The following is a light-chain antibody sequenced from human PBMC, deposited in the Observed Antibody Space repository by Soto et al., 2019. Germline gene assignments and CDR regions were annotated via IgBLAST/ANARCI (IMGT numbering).Light chain of an antibody. CDR1: SSDVGGYNY. J-gene: IGLJ1*01. CDR2: EVF. V-gene: IGLV2-8*01. CDR3: SSYTGSNSYV. Sequence: QSALTQPPSASGSPGQSVTISCTGTSSDVGGYNYVSWYQQHPGKAPKLMLYEVFKRPSGVPDRFSGSKSGNTASLTVSGLQAEDEADYYCSSYTGSNSYVFGTGTKLTVL.